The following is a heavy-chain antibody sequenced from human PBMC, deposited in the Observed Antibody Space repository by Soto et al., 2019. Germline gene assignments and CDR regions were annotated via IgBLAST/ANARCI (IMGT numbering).Heavy chain of an antibody. CDR2: IKEDASEK. J-gene: IGHJ5*02. D-gene: IGHD3-16*02. Sequence: EVQLVESGGGLVQPGGPLRLSCADSGFILRNYWMSWVRQAPGVGLQLVASIKEDASEKYYVDPVKGRFTISRENAKNSLYPQMNSLRAEDTAVYYCARYRSLDPWGQGILVTVSS. V-gene: IGHV3-7*03. CDR3: ARYRSLDP. CDR1: GFILRNYW.